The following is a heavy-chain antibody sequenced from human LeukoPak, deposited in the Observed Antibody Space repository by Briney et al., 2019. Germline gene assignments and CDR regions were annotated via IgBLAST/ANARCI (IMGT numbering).Heavy chain of an antibody. CDR3: ARWFLTGYYSWFDP. J-gene: IGHJ5*02. V-gene: IGHV4-34*01. D-gene: IGHD3-9*01. CDR2: INHSGST. CDR1: GGSFSGYY. Sequence: SETLSLTCAVYGGSFSGYYWSWIRQPPGKGREWIGEINHSGSTNYNPSLKSRVTISVDTSKNQFSLKLSSVTAADTAVYYCARWFLTGYYSWFDPWGQGTLVTVSS.